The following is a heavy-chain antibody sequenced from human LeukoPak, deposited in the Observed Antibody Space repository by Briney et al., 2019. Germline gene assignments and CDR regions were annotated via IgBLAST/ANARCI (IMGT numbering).Heavy chain of an antibody. V-gene: IGHV3-11*01. D-gene: IGHD4-17*01. CDR2: ISSSGSTI. Sequence: GGSLRLSCAASGFTFSDYYMSWIRQAPGKGLEWVSYISSSGSTIYYADSVKGRFTISRDNAKNSLYLQMNSLRAEDTALYYCAACHDYGDYGSFDYWGQGTLVTVSS. J-gene: IGHJ4*02. CDR1: GFTFSDYY. CDR3: AACHDYGDYGSFDY.